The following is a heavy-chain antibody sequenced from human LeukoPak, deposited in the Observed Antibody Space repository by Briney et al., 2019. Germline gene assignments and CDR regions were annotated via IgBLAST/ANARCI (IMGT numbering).Heavy chain of an antibody. V-gene: IGHV3-15*01. Sequence: GGSLRLSCAASGFTFNNAWMTWVRQAPGKGLEWVGRIKSKTDGGTTDYAVPVKGRFTISRGDSKTTLYLQMNSLKTEDTAVYYCTTVRVTTNNAFDIWGQGTMVTVSS. CDR1: GFTFNNAW. J-gene: IGHJ3*02. CDR2: IKSKTDGGTT. CDR3: TTVRVTTNNAFDI. D-gene: IGHD1-1*01.